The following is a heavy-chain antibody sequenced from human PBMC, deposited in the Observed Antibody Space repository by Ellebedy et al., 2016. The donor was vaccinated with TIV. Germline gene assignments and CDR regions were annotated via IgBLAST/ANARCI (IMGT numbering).Heavy chain of an antibody. D-gene: IGHD1-14*01. J-gene: IGHJ4*02. CDR3: TRGRSGTYIHHAFDY. CDR1: GFSFSNYA. Sequence: GESLKISCAASGFSFSNYAMSWVRQAPGQGLEWVSGFGLSGDTTYYADSVKGRFTVSRDNSKNTLYLQMNSLRAEDTAIYYCTRGRSGTYIHHAFDYWGQGTLLTVSS. V-gene: IGHV3-23*01. CDR2: FGLSGDTT.